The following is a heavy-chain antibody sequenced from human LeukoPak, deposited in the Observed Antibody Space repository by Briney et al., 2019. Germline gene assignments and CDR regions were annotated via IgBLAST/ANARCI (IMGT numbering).Heavy chain of an antibody. D-gene: IGHD6-6*01. J-gene: IGHJ4*02. CDR3: ARVDSSSAFGY. V-gene: IGHV4-39*07. Sequence: SKTLSLTCTVSGGSISSSSYYWGWIRQPPGKGLEWIGSIYYSGSTYYNPSLKSRVTISVDTSKNQFSLKLSSVTAADTAVYYCARVDSSSAFGYWGQGTLVTVSS. CDR1: GGSISSSSYY. CDR2: IYYSGST.